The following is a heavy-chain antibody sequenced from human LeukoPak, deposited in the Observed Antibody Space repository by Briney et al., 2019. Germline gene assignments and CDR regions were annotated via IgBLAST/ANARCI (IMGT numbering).Heavy chain of an antibody. V-gene: IGHV4-34*01. D-gene: IGHD3-22*01. J-gene: IGHJ4*02. CDR2: INHSGST. CDR1: GGSFSGYY. CDR3: ARGGAITMIVAASFDY. Sequence: PSETLSLTCAVYGGSFSGYYWSWIRQPPGKGLEWIGEINHSGSTNYNPSLKSRVTISVDTSKNQFSLKLSSVTAADTAVYYCARGGAITMIVAASFDYWGQGTLVTVSS.